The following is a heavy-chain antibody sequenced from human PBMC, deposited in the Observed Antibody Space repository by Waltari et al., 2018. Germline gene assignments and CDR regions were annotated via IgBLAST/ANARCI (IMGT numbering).Heavy chain of an antibody. J-gene: IGHJ4*02. V-gene: IGHV1-46*01. D-gene: IGHD1-7*01. CDR3: ARVQGGTTPGY. Sequence: QVQLVQSGAEVKKPGASVKVSCKASGYTFTSYYIHWVRQAPGQGLEWMGIINPSGGSTSYAQKFQGRVTMTRDTSTSTVYMELSSLRSEDTAVYYCARVQGGTTPGYWGQGTLVTVSS. CDR2: INPSGGST. CDR1: GYTFTSYY.